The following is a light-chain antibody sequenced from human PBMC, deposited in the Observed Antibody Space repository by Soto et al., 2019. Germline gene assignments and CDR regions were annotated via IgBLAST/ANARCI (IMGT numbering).Light chain of an antibody. V-gene: IGKV3-15*01. Sequence: EIVLTHSPGTLSLSPCERATLSFRASQSVGSNLAWYQQKPGQAPRLLIYGASTRATGIPVRFGGSGSGTEFTLTISSLQSEDFAVYYCQQYSNWPRTFGQGTKVDIK. CDR1: QSVGSN. CDR2: GAS. J-gene: IGKJ1*01. CDR3: QQYSNWPRT.